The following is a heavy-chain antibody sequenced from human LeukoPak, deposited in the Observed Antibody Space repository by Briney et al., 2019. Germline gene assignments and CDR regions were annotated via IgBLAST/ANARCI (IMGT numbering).Heavy chain of an antibody. V-gene: IGHV1-2*02. J-gene: IGHJ4*02. D-gene: IGHD4-17*01. CDR3: AREGYDYGDYATRETGSLFDY. CDR2: INPNSGGT. CDR1: GYTFTGYY. Sequence: ASVKVSCKASGYTFTGYYMHWVRQAPGQGLEWMGWINPNSGGTNYAQEFQGRVTMTRDTSISTAYMELSRLRSDDTAVYYCAREGYDYGDYATRETGSLFDYWGQGTLVTVSS.